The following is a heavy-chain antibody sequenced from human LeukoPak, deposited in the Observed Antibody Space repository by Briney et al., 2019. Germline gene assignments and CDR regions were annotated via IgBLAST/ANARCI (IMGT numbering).Heavy chain of an antibody. CDR1: GGTFSSYA. CDR2: IIPIFGTA. J-gene: IGHJ5*02. V-gene: IGHV1-69*13. D-gene: IGHD1-14*01. Sequence: SVKVSCKASGGTFSSYAISWVRQAPGQGLEWMGGIIPIFGTANYAQKFQGRVTITAGESTSTAYMELSSLRSEDTAVYYCARETIQGLGGFDPWGQGTLVTVSS. CDR3: ARETIQGLGGFDP.